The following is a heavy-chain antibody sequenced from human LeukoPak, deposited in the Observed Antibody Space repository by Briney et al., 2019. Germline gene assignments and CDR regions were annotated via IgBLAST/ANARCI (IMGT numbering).Heavy chain of an antibody. V-gene: IGHV3-15*01. CDR2: IKSKTDGGTT. CDR1: GFTFSNAW. J-gene: IGHJ4*02. Sequence: GGSLRLSCAASGFTFSNAWMSWVRQAPGKGLEWVGRIKSKTDGGTTDYAAPVKGRFTISRDDSKNTLYLQMNSLKTEDTAVYYCALEGYEKSYFDYWGQGTLVTVSS. D-gene: IGHD6-13*01. CDR3: ALEGYEKSYFDY.